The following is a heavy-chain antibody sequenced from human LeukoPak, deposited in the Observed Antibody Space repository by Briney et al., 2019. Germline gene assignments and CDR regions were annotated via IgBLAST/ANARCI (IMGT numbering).Heavy chain of an antibody. CDR1: GGSISSYY. D-gene: IGHD6-6*01. CDR3: ARERIPYRSSPGAFDI. Sequence: PSETLSLTCTVSGGSISSYYWSWIRQPPGKGLEWIGYIYYSGSTNYNPSLKSRVTISVDTSKNQFSLKLSSVTAADTAVYYCARERIPYRSSPGAFDIWGQGTMVTVSS. J-gene: IGHJ3*02. CDR2: IYYSGST. V-gene: IGHV4-59*01.